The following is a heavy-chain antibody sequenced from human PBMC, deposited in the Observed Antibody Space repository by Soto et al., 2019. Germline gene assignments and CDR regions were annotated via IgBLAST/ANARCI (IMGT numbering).Heavy chain of an antibody. D-gene: IGHD3-9*01. J-gene: IGHJ3*02. Sequence: QVQLVQSGAEVKKPGASVKVSCKASGYTFTSYAMHWVRQAPGQRLEWMGWINAGNGNTKYSQKFQGRVTITRDTSASTAYMELSSLRSEDTAVYYCARDPAILRYFDGDAFDIWGQGTMVTVSS. CDR3: ARDPAILRYFDGDAFDI. V-gene: IGHV1-3*01. CDR1: GYTFTSYA. CDR2: INAGNGNT.